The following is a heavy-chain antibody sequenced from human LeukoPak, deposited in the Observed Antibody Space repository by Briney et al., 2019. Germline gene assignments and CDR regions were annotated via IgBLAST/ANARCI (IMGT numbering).Heavy chain of an antibody. CDR1: GFTFSSYS. CDR3: ARDRDNTGIDY. CDR2: ISSSSSYI. Sequence: GGSLRLSCAASGFTFSSYSMNWVRQAPGKGLEWVSSISSSSSYIYYADSVKGRFTISRDNAKNSLYLEMNSLRAEDTAVYYCARDRDNTGIDYWGQGTLVTVSS. J-gene: IGHJ4*02. D-gene: IGHD1-26*01. V-gene: IGHV3-21*01.